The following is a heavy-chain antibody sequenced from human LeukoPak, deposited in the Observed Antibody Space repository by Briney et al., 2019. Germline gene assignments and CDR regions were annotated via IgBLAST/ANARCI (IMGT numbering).Heavy chain of an antibody. D-gene: IGHD5-24*01. CDR3: ARVGEDVEMTPIPLDF. CDR2: ISNSNNYI. CDR1: GFTFSTYS. J-gene: IGHJ4*02. V-gene: IGHV3-21*01. Sequence: PGGSLRLSCVVSGFTFSTYSMNWVRQAPGKGLEWVSPISNSNNYIHYADSIKGRFTISRDNSKNSLYLEMNSLRADDTAVYYCARVGEDVEMTPIPLDFWGQGTLVTVSS.